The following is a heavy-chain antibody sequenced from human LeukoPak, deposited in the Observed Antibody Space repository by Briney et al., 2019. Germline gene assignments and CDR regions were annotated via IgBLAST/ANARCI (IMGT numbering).Heavy chain of an antibody. Sequence: SETLSLTCAVYGGSFSGYYWSWIRQPPGKGLEWIGEINHSGSTNYNPSLKSRVTMSLDTSRNQFFLKLSTVTAADTAVYYCARKDGDFWGQGTLVTVSS. V-gene: IGHV4-34*01. J-gene: IGHJ4*02. CDR3: ARKDGDF. CDR2: INHSGST. CDR1: GGSFSGYY.